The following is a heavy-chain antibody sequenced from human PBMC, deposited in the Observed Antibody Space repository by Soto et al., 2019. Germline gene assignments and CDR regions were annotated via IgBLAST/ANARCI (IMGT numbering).Heavy chain of an antibody. CDR1: GYTFTSYD. J-gene: IGHJ6*02. CDR2: MNPNSGNT. CDR3: ARGGGWSGYYRYYYYYGMDV. D-gene: IGHD3-3*01. V-gene: IGHV1-8*01. Sequence: GASVKVSCKASGYTFTSYDINWVRQATGQGLEWMGWMNPNSGNTGYAQKFQGRVTMTRNTSISTAYMEPSSLRSEDTAVYYCARGGGWSGYYRYYYYYGMDVWGQGTTVTVSS.